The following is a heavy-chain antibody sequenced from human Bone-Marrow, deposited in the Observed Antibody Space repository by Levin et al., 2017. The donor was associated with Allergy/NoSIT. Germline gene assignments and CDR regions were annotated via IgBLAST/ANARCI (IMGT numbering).Heavy chain of an antibody. CDR2: VYDSGST. V-gene: IGHV4-59*01. CDR3: ARGLNSGWYGELGV. CDR1: GVSISNYC. Sequence: SETLSLTCTVSGVSISNYCWTWIRQPPGKGLEWIGYVYDSGSTNYNHSLKTRVTISPDTSTNQVYMKIIPVPAAATAGYYGARGLNSGWYGELGVWGQGTLVTVS. D-gene: IGHD6-19*01. J-gene: IGHJ4*02.